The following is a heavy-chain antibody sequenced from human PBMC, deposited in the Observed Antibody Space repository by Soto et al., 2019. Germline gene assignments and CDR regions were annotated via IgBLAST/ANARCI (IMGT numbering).Heavy chain of an antibody. J-gene: IGHJ3*02. D-gene: IGHD2-15*01. CDR2: IWYDGSNK. Sequence: GGSLRLSCAASGFTFSSYGMHWVRQAPGKGLEWVAVIWYDGSNKYYADSVKGRFTISRDNSKNTLYLQMNSLRAEGTAVYYCAPLGYCSGGSCYDAFDIWGQGTMVTVSS. CDR3: APLGYCSGGSCYDAFDI. CDR1: GFTFSSYG. V-gene: IGHV3-33*01.